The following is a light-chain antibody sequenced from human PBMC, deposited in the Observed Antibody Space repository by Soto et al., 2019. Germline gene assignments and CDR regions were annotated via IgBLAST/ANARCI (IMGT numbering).Light chain of an antibody. CDR3: CSYAGSYTFDVV. V-gene: IGLV2-11*01. Sequence: QSALTQPRSVSGSPGQSVTLSCTGTSSDVGGYNYVSWYQQHPGKDPKLMIYDVSKRPSGVPDRFSGSKSGNTASLTISGLQAEDEADYYCCSYAGSYTFDVVFGGGTKLTVL. J-gene: IGLJ2*01. CDR1: SSDVGGYNY. CDR2: DVS.